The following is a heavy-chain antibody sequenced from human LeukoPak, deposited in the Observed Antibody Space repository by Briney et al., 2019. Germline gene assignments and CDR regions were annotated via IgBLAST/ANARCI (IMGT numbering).Heavy chain of an antibody. CDR1: GFTFSDYW. V-gene: IGHV3-74*01. CDR2: TERHGDNT. CDR3: ARAPTNVLRYFDWSPGGAFDI. Sequence: PGGSLRLSCAASGFTFSDYWIHWIRQAPGKGLVWLSRTERHGDNTHFADSVKGRFAVSRDNAKNTLYLQMNSLRAEDTAVYYCARAPTNVLRYFDWSPGGAFDIWGQGTWSPSLQ. J-gene: IGHJ3*02. D-gene: IGHD3-9*01.